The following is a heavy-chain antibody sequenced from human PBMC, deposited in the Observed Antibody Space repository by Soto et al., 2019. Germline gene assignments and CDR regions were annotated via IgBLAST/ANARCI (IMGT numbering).Heavy chain of an antibody. J-gene: IGHJ4*02. D-gene: IGHD6-6*01. CDR1: GYTFIDYY. Sequence: GASVKVSCKTSGYTFIDYYLHWVRQAPGQGLEWMGWINPGTGDPNYAPNFQGSVIMTRDTSISTAYLELPSLRSDDTAVYYCARGISSPPENWGLGTLVTVSS. CDR2: INPGTGDP. V-gene: IGHV1-2*02. CDR3: ARGISSPPEN.